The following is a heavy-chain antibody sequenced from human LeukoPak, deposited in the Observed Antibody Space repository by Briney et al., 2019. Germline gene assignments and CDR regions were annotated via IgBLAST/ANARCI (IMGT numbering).Heavy chain of an antibody. CDR2: ISYDGSNK. V-gene: IGHV3-30*04. J-gene: IGHJ1*01. CDR1: AVTFRSTA. D-gene: IGHD3-3*01. CDR3: ATKGTRAFGSGDNIYS. Sequence: GGSLRLSCGESAVTFRSTAIHWVRQAPGKGLEWVAVISYDGSNKKIADSVTGRFTVSRDNSKNTLYLQMNRLRPEDRAVEYYATKGTRAFGSGDNIYSWGQGHLVIVSS.